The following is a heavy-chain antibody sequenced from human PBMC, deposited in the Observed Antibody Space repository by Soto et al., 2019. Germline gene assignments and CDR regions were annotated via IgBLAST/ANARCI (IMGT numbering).Heavy chain of an antibody. CDR2: INHSGST. CDR1: GGSFSGYY. Sequence: PSETLSLTCAVYGGSFSGYYWSWIRQPPGKGLEWIGEINHSGSTNYNPSLKGRVTISVDTSKNQFSLKLSSVTAADTAVYYCARAAGAGTGYYYYMDVWGKGTTVTVSS. D-gene: IGHD3-10*01. CDR3: ARAAGAGTGYYYYMDV. V-gene: IGHV4-34*01. J-gene: IGHJ6*03.